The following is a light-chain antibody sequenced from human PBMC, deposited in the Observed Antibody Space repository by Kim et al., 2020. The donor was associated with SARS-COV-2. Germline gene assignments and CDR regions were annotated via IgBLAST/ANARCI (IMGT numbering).Light chain of an antibody. CDR1: QSVSSY. V-gene: IGKV3-11*01. J-gene: IGKJ3*01. CDR3: QQRSNWPPGVT. Sequence: PGERPTLSCRASQSVSSYLAWYQQKPGQAPRLLIYDASNRATGIPARFSGSGSGTDFTLTISSLEPEDFAVYYCQQRSNWPPGVTFGPGTKVDIK. CDR2: DAS.